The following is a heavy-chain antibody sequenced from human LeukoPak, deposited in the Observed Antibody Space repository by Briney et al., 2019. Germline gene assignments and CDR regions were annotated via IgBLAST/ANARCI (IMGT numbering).Heavy chain of an antibody. Sequence: ASVKVSCKASGYTSTTYGISWVRQAPGQRLEGMGWISAYNGNTNYAQKLQGRVTMTTDTSTSTAYMELRSLRSDDTAVYYCARDEGGFHLFDYWGQGTLVTVSS. CDR1: GYTSTTYG. V-gene: IGHV1-18*01. CDR2: ISAYNGNT. J-gene: IGHJ4*02. D-gene: IGHD2-15*01. CDR3: ARDEGGFHLFDY.